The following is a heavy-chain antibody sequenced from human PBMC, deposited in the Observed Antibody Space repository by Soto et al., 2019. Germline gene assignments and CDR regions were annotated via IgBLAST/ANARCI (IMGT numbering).Heavy chain of an antibody. V-gene: IGHV3-23*01. CDR1: GFTFSSYGMTFSSYA. J-gene: IGHJ6*02. CDR3: AKFREYYHGRGSSTYYFYGMDI. D-gene: IGHD3-10*01. Sequence: GGSLRLSCAASGFTFSSYGMTFSSYAMSWVRQAPGKGLECVSTISGSGDSTYYSASVKGRFTISRDNYKNTLFLQMNSLRAGDTALYYCAKFREYYHGRGSSTYYFYGMDIWGQGTTVTVSS. CDR2: ISGSGDST.